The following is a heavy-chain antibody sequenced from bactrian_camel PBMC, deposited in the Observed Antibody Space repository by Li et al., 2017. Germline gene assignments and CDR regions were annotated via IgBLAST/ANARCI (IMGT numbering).Heavy chain of an antibody. J-gene: IGHJ4*01. CDR3: AACRLTMGDYLE. D-gene: IGHD3*01. Sequence: HVQLVESGGGSVQVEGSLRLSCTVSGIPYSNYCMAWFRQAPGKEREAVAGIESDGSTSYADSVKGRFTISQDSAKNTLYLQMNSLKTEDTAVYYCAACRLTMGDYLEWGQGTQVTVS. CDR2: IESDGST. CDR1: GIPYSNYC. V-gene: IGHV3S26*01.